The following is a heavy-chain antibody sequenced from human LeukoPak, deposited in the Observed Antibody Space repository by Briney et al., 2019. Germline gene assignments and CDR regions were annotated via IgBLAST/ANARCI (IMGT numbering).Heavy chain of an antibody. CDR1: GGSISSGDHY. D-gene: IGHD3-16*01. CDR2: ISYGGST. CDR3: ARTCRGGVCD. J-gene: IGHJ4*02. V-gene: IGHV4-30-4*08. Sequence: SQTLSLTCSVSGGSISSGDHYWSWIRQLPGKGLEWIGYISYGGSTFYNPSLKSRAAISVDTSKNQFSLKLSSVTAADTAVYYCARTCRGGVCDWGQGTLVTVSS.